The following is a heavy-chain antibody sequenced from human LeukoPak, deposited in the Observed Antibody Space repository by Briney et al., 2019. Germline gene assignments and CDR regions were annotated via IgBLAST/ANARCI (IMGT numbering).Heavy chain of an antibody. D-gene: IGHD3-22*01. CDR3: ARGSDYYDSSGPQEDYFDY. CDR2: IYYSGST. V-gene: IGHV4-59*01. J-gene: IGHJ4*02. Sequence: KPSETLSLTCTVSGGSISSYYWSWIRQPPGKGLEWIGYIYYSGSTNYNPSLKSRVTISVDTSKNQFSLKLSSVTAADTAVYYCARGSDYYDSSGPQEDYFDYWSQGTLVTVSS. CDR1: GGSISSYY.